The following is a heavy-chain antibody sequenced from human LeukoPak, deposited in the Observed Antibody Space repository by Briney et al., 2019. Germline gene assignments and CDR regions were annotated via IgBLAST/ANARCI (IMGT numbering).Heavy chain of an antibody. Sequence: PSQTLSLTCAVSGGSISSGGYSWSWIRQPPGKGLEWIGYIYYSGSTNYNPSLKSRVTISVDTSENQFSLKLSSVTAADTAVYYCATSSLGYRGMDVWGQGTTVTVSS. D-gene: IGHD2-15*01. V-gene: IGHV4-61*08. J-gene: IGHJ6*02. CDR2: IYYSGST. CDR3: ATSSLGYRGMDV. CDR1: GGSISSGGYS.